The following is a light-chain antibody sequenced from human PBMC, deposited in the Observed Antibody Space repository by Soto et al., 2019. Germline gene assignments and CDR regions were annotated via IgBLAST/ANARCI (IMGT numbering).Light chain of an antibody. CDR3: QQSYSITIT. V-gene: IGKV1-39*01. CDR1: QSISFY. Sequence: PITYSTYSLSASVEDRVIITCRASQSISFYLNWYQQKPGNAPKVLIYAASNLQTGVPSRFSGSGSGTDFTLTINSLQPEDFATYSCQQSYSITITFRQVSRLEIK. J-gene: IGKJ5*01. CDR2: AAS.